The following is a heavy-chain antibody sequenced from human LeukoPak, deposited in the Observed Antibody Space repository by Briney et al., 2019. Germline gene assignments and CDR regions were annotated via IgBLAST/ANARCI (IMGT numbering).Heavy chain of an antibody. CDR3: ARSDPHGSRGPFVWGPKSRSPSPTDY. V-gene: IGHV1-2*02. CDR1: GYTFTDYF. CDR2: MNPNYGDT. Sequence: ASVKVSCKASGYTFTDYFIHWVRQAPGQGLEWMGWMNPNYGDTKYAEGFQGRVTMTGDASSTTAYMQLSSLRSDDTAVYYCARSDPHGSRGPFVWGPKSRSPSPTDYWGQGTVVTVSS. J-gene: IGHJ4*02. D-gene: IGHD3-16*01.